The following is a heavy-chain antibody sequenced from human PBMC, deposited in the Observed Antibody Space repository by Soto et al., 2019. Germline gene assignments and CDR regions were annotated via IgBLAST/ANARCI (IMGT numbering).Heavy chain of an antibody. CDR1: GYTFTRYY. CDR2: INPYSGDT. Sequence: QGQLVQSGAEVRQPGASVKVSCTTSGYTFTRYYIHWMRQAPGQGLEWMGWINPYSGDTKYEQEFQGRVTLTRDTSTNTAFLELTSLRSDDTAMYYCARIRIEASVLDLWGQGTLVTASS. D-gene: IGHD2-21*01. J-gene: IGHJ5*02. V-gene: IGHV1-2*02. CDR3: ARIRIEASVLDL.